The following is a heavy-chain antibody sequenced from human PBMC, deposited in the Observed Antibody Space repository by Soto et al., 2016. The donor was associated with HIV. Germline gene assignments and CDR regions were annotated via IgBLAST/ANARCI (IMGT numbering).Heavy chain of an antibody. Sequence: VQLVESGGGVVQPGRSLRLSCAASGFIFSNYAIHWVRQAPGKGLEWVAVISYDGSHKYFADSVKGRFTISRDNSKNMVYLQMNSLRVEDTAVYFCAKSGNTRRGARGDRGTLGHRLL. CDR2: ISYDGSHK. J-gene: IGHJ4*03. V-gene: IGHV3-30*04. CDR3: AKSGNTRRGAR. CDR1: GFIFSNYA. D-gene: IGHD3-3*01.